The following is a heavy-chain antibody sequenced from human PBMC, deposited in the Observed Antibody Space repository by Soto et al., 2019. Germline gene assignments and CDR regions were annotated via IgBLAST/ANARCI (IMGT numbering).Heavy chain of an antibody. CDR1: GGSISSYY. V-gene: IGHV4-59*01. J-gene: IGHJ4*02. CDR3: VRMNYYDTSGYPFDY. CDR2: IYISGTT. D-gene: IGHD3-22*01. Sequence: PSETLSLTCTVSGGSISSYYWSWIRQPPGKGLEWIGYIYISGTTNYNPSLKSRVTMSADTSKNQFSLKLNSVTAADTAVYYCVRMNYYDTSGYPFDYWGQGMMVTVSS.